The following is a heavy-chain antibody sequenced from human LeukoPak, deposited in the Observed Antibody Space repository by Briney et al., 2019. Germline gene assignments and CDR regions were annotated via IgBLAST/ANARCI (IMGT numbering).Heavy chain of an antibody. J-gene: IGHJ3*02. V-gene: IGHV4-59*08. D-gene: IGHD5-18*01. CDR3: ARLRGLGMQLWLQAFDI. CDR2: IYYSGST. CDR1: GGSFSGYY. Sequence: SETLSLTCAVYGGSFSGYYWSWIRQPPGKGLEWIGYIYYSGSTNYNPSLKSRVTISVDTSKDQFSLKLSSVTAADTAVYYCARLRGLGMQLWLQAFDIWGQGTMVTVSS.